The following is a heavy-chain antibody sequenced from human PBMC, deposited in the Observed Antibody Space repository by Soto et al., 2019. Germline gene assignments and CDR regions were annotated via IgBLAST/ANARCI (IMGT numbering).Heavy chain of an antibody. J-gene: IGHJ6*02. D-gene: IGHD5-18*01. Sequence: GGSLRLSCAASGFTFSSYGMHWVRQAPGKGLEWVAVISYDGSNKYYADSVKGRFTISRDNSKNTLYLQMNSLRAEDTAVYYCAKDEDTAMVGYYGMDVWGQGTTVTVSS. V-gene: IGHV3-30*18. CDR1: GFTFSSYG. CDR3: AKDEDTAMVGYYGMDV. CDR2: ISYDGSNK.